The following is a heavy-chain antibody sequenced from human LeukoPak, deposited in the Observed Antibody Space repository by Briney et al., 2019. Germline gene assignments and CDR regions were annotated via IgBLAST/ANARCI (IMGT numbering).Heavy chain of an antibody. CDR3: ARESTHYYDSSGYSRGLGY. J-gene: IGHJ4*02. Sequence: SQTLSLTCAISGDSVSSNSAAWNWIRQSPSRALEWLGRTYYRSKWYNDYAVSVKSRITINPDTSKNQFSLQLNSVTPEDTAVYYCARESTHYYDSSGYSRGLGYWGQGTLVTVSS. CDR2: TYYRSKWYN. V-gene: IGHV6-1*01. D-gene: IGHD3-22*01. CDR1: GDSVSSNSAA.